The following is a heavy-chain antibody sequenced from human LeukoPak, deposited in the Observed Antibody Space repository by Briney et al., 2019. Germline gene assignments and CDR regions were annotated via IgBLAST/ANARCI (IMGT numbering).Heavy chain of an antibody. CDR3: ARGPYYYDSSGFQGDY. J-gene: IGHJ4*02. CDR2: INHSGST. Sequence: SETLSLTCAVYGGSFIGYYWSWIRQPPGKGLEWIGEINHSGSTNCDPSLKSRVTISVDTSKNQFSLKLSSVTAADTAVYYCARGPYYYDSSGFQGDYWGQGTLATVSS. D-gene: IGHD3-22*01. V-gene: IGHV4-34*01. CDR1: GGSFIGYY.